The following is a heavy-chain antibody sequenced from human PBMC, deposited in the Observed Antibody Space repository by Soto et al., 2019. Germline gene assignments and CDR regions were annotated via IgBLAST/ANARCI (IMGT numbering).Heavy chain of an antibody. V-gene: IGHV4-4*02. Sequence: PSETLSLTCAVYGGSISSNKWWSWVRQPPGKGLEWIGEIYHSGSTNYNPSLKSRVTISLDKSKNQFSLKLSSVTAADTAVYYCARQIVGAPLYSYGMDVSGQWTTVTVS. D-gene: IGHD1-26*01. CDR2: IYHSGST. CDR3: ARQIVGAPLYSYGMDV. J-gene: IGHJ6*02. CDR1: GGSISSNKW.